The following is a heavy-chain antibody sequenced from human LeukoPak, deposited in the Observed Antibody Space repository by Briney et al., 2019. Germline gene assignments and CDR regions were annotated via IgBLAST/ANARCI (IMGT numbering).Heavy chain of an antibody. CDR3: LSHLVVPGAGADY. J-gene: IGHJ4*02. CDR2: SKNKADDGTT. D-gene: IGHD2-15*01. Sequence: PGGSLRLSCAASGCSFSDAWMRWVPQAPGKGLKRVGGSKNKADDGTTDYAAPVKGRFTISRDDSKNTLYLELDSRKTEDTAVYYCLSHLVVPGAGADYWGQGTLVTVSS. V-gene: IGHV3-15*01. CDR1: GCSFSDAW.